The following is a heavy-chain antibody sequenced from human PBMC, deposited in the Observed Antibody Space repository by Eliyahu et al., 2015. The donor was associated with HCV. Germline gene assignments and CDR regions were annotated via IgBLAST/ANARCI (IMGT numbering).Heavy chain of an antibody. J-gene: IGHJ4*02. D-gene: IGHD3-3*01. CDR2: ITPSGINT. V-gene: IGHV3-23*01. Sequence: EVHLLESGGGLVQPGGSLRLSCAASGFTFSNSAMPWVRQAPGKGLEWVSAITPSGINTYXADSVKGRFTISRDNSKNTLFLQMNSLRAEDTAVYFCAKGGDYDSWGQGTLVTVSS. CDR1: GFTFSNSA. CDR3: AKGGDYDS.